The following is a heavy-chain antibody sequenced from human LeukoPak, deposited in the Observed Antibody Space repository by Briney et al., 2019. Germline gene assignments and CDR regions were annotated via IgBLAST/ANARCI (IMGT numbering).Heavy chain of an antibody. CDR1: GLTFSNYD. Sequence: PGGSLRLSCVASGLTFSNYDTTWVRQAPGKGLEYVSSIGSGGYRLYGGSVKGRFSISRDNSQNTVYLQMNSLRGDDTAIYFCAKKLPDASSYFDLWGQGILVTVSS. D-gene: IGHD6-6*01. J-gene: IGHJ4*02. CDR3: AKKLPDASSYFDL. V-gene: IGHV3-23*01. CDR2: IGSGGYR.